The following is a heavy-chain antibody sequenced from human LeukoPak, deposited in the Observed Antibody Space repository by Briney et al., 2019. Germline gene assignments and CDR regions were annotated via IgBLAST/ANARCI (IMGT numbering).Heavy chain of an antibody. Sequence: SETLSLTCAGYGGAFRGYYWSWIPQPPGKGLEWIGEINHSGSTNYNPSLKSRVTISVDTSKNQFSLKLSSVTAADTAVYYCARGPSSIAARPSLGFDYWSQGTLVTVSS. D-gene: IGHD6-6*01. CDR2: INHSGST. V-gene: IGHV4-34*01. J-gene: IGHJ4*02. CDR3: ARGPSSIAARPSLGFDY. CDR1: GGAFRGYY.